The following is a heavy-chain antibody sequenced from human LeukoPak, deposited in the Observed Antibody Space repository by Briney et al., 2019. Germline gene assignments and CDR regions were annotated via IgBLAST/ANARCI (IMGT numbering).Heavy chain of an antibody. J-gene: IGHJ4*02. CDR1: GFTFINAW. CDR2: IKDKTDGGTT. CDR3: TTKYYYDSSGYLY. V-gene: IGHV3-15*01. Sequence: GGSLRLSCAASGFTFINAWMNWVRQAPGKGLEWVGRIKDKTDGGTTDYAAPVKGRFTISRDDSKDMVFLQMNSLKTEDTAVYYCTTKYYYDSSGYLYWGQGTLVTVSS. D-gene: IGHD3-22*01.